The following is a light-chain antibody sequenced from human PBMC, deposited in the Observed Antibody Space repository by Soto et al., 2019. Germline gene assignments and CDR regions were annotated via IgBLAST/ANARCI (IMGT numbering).Light chain of an antibody. CDR1: QSISNY. Sequence: DIQMTQSPSSLSASVGDRVTITCRASQSISNYLNWYQQKPGKAPKLLIYAASSMQSGVPSRFSGSGSETDFTLTISSLQPDDSATYYFQHSFSPLCTFGQGTKVEV. CDR2: AAS. V-gene: IGKV1-39*01. J-gene: IGKJ1*01. CDR3: QHSFSPLCT.